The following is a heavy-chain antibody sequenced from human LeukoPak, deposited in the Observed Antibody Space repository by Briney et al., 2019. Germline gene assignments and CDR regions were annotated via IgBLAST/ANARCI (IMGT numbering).Heavy chain of an antibody. CDR1: GGTFSSYA. J-gene: IGHJ4*02. D-gene: IGHD1-26*01. CDR3: ATTTKWEPLGY. V-gene: IGHV1-69*13. Sequence: GASVKVSCKASGGTFSSYAISWVRQAPGQGLEWMGGIIPIFGTANYAQKFQGRVTITADESTSTAYMELSSLRSEDTAVYYCATTTKWEPLGYWGQGTLVTVSS. CDR2: IIPIFGTA.